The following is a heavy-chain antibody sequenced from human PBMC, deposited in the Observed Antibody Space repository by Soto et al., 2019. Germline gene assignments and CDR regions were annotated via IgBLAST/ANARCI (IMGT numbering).Heavy chain of an antibody. V-gene: IGHV3-15*05. Sequence: GGSLRLSCAASGFTFSGSAMHWVRQAPGKGLEWVGRIKSKTDGATTDYAAPVKGRFTISRDDSKNTLYLQMNSLKIEDTAVYYCTTDEWEWGQGTLVTVSS. J-gene: IGHJ4*02. CDR3: TTDEWE. CDR2: IKSKTDGATT. D-gene: IGHD1-26*01. CDR1: GFTFSGSA.